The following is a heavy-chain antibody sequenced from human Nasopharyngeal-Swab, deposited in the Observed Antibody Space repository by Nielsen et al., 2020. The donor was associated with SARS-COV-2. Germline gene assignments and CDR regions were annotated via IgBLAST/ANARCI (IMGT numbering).Heavy chain of an antibody. CDR1: GFTFSDYY. J-gene: IGHJ6*02. CDR2: ISSSGSTI. V-gene: IGHV3-11*04. D-gene: IGHD3-10*01. Sequence: GESLKISCAASGFTFSDYYMSWIRQAPGKGLEWVSYISSSGSTIYYADSVKGRFTISRDNAKNSLHLQMNSLRAEDTAVYYCARGLLWFGELLGYYYYYGMDVWGQGTTVTVSS. CDR3: ARGLLWFGELLGYYYYYGMDV.